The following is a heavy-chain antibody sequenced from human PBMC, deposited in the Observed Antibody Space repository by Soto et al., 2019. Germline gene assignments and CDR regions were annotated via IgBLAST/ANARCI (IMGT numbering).Heavy chain of an antibody. Sequence: QLQLQESGPGLVKPSETLSLTCTVSGGSISSSSYYWGWIRQPPGKGLEWIGSIYYSGSTYYNPSLKSRVTISVDTSKNQFSLKLSSVTAADTAVYYCASMGIAVAASGGYWGQGTLVTVSS. V-gene: IGHV4-39*01. CDR3: ASMGIAVAASGGY. CDR1: GGSISSSSYY. J-gene: IGHJ4*02. CDR2: IYYSGST. D-gene: IGHD6-19*01.